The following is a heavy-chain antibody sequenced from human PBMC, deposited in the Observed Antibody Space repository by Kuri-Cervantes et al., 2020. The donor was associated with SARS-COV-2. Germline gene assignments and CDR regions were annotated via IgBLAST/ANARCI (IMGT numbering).Heavy chain of an antibody. V-gene: IGHV3-74*01. D-gene: IGHD3-16*01. Sequence: GESLKISCAASGFTFTNYAMSWVRQAPGKGLVWVSGINLDGSITNYADSVKGRFTISRDNAKNTVFLQMNSLRVEDTALYYCARDLRERPDYWGQGTLVTVSS. CDR1: GFTFTNYA. CDR3: ARDLRERPDY. CDR2: INLDGSIT. J-gene: IGHJ4*02.